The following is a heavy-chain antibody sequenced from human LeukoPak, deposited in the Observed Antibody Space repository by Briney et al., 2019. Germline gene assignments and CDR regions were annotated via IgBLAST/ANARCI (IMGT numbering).Heavy chain of an antibody. CDR3: ARDHYYYYYMDV. V-gene: IGHV4-39*07. Sequence: PSETLSLTCTVSGGSISSSSYYWGWIRQPPGKGLDWIGSIYYSGSTYYNPSLKSRVTISVDTSKNQFSLKLSSVTAADTAVYYCARDHYYYYYMDVWGKGTTVTVSS. CDR2: IYYSGST. CDR1: GGSISSSSYY. J-gene: IGHJ6*03.